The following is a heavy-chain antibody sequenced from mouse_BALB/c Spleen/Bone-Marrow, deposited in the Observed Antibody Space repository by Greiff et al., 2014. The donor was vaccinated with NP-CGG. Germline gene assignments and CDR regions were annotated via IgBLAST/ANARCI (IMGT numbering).Heavy chain of an antibody. CDR2: IDPANGNT. CDR3: ASYRNGWYFDV. J-gene: IGHJ1*01. Sequence: VQLQQPGAELVKPGPTVKLSCPASGFNIKDTYLHWVKQRPEQGLEWIGRIDPANGNTKYDPKFQGKATITADTSSNTAYLQLNSLTSEDTAVYYCASYRNGWYFDVSRAGTTVPVPS. CDR1: GFNIKDTY. D-gene: IGHD2-14*01. V-gene: IGHV14-3*02.